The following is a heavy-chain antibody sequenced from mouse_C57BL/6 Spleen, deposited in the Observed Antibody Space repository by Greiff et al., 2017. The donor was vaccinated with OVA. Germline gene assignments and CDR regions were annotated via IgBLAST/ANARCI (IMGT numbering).Heavy chain of an antibody. CDR1: GYTFTSYW. CDR3: ARRITTVVAEEDAMDY. CDR2: IHPNSGST. Sequence: QVQLQQPGAELVKPGASVKLSCKASGYTFTSYWMHWVKQRPGQGLEWIGMIHPNSGSTNYNEKFKSKATLTVDKSSSTAYMQLSSLTSEDVAVEDCARRITTVVAEEDAMDYWGQGTSVTVSS. V-gene: IGHV1-64*01. D-gene: IGHD1-1*01. J-gene: IGHJ4*01.